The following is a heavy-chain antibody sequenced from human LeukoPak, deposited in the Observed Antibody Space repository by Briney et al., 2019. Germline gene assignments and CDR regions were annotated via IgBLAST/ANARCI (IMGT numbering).Heavy chain of an antibody. V-gene: IGHV1-18*01. CDR2: ISAYNGNT. CDR1: GYTFTSYG. J-gene: IGHJ4*02. CDR3: AREGVLLWFGESSPGYYFDY. Sequence: GASVKVSCKASGYTFTSYGISWVRQAPGQGLEWMGWISAYNGNTNYAQKLQGRVTMTTDTSTSTAYMELRSLRSGDTAVYYCAREGVLLWFGESSPGYYFDYWGQGTLVTVSS. D-gene: IGHD3-10*01.